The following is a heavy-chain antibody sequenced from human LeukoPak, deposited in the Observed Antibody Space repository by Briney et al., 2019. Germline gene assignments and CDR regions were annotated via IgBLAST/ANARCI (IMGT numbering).Heavy chain of an antibody. CDR2: ISSNGIST. D-gene: IGHD3-10*01. CDR3: ARPAIYYGSGKPGYFDY. J-gene: IGHJ4*02. CDR1: GFTFSSYA. V-gene: IGHV3-64*01. Sequence: GGSLRLSCAASGFTFSSYAMHWVRQAPGKGLEYVSAISSNGISTYYANSVKGRFTISRDNSKNTLYLQMGSLRAEDMAVYYCARPAIYYGSGKPGYFDYWGQGTLVTVPS.